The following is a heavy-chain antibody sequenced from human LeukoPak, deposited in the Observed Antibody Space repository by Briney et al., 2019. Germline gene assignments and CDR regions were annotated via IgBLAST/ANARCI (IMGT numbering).Heavy chain of an antibody. V-gene: IGHV5-51*01. CDR1: GYSFTNYW. J-gene: IGHJ4*02. CDR2: IQPGDSDT. CDR3: ARRGIRTPMDFDY. D-gene: IGHD3-10*01. Sequence: GESLKISCKASGYSFTNYWIAWVRQMPGKGLEWMGIIQPGDSDTRYSPSFQGQVTISADKSISTAYLQWSSLKASDTAMYYCARRGIRTPMDFDYWGQGTLVTVSS.